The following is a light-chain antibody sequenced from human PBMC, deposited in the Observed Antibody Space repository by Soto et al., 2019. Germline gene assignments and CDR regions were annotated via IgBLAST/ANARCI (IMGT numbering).Light chain of an antibody. J-gene: IGKJ1*01. CDR1: QSISNW. Sequence: DIQMTQSPSTLSASVGDRVIITCRASQSISNWLAWYQQKPGKAPNLLIYKASSLKSGVPSRFSGSGSGTEFTLTISSLQPDDFATYYCQQYDTYRTFGQGTKVDIK. CDR3: QQYDTYRT. CDR2: KAS. V-gene: IGKV1-5*03.